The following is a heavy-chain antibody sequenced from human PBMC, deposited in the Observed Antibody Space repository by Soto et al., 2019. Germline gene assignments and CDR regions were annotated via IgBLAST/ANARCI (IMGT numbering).Heavy chain of an antibody. CDR3: ARGTYIAEDSGYFDC. Sequence: RRALRRSRASSGFTLTNYWMTWVRLAPGEGLEWVAKINQDGSEKDYVDSVKSRFTISRDKAQNSLYLQMDSLIAEDTAVYYCARGTYIAEDSGYFDCWGQG. CDR1: GFTLTNYW. D-gene: IGHD1-26*01. V-gene: IGHV3-7*01. CDR2: INQDGSEK. J-gene: IGHJ4*02.